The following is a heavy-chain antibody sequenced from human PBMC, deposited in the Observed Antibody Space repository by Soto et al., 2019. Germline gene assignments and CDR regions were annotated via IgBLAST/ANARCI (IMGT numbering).Heavy chain of an antibody. V-gene: IGHV3-73*01. CDR3: TTGRPAVYDYVWGSYRYTSMDV. Sequence: PGGSLRLSCAASGFIFSGSAIHWVRQASGKGLEWVGRIRSRANNFATSSAASVKGRFTFSRDDSKNTLYLQMNSLKTEDTAVYYCTTGRPAVYDYVWGSYRYTSMDVWGQGTTVTVSS. D-gene: IGHD3-16*02. J-gene: IGHJ6*02. CDR2: IRSRANNFAT. CDR1: GFIFSGSA.